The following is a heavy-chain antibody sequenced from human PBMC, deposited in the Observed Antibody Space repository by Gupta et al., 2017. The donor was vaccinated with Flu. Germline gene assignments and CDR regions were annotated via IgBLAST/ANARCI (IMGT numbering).Heavy chain of an antibody. V-gene: IGHV4-39*01. CDR3: ASKTGDACNV. J-gene: IGHJ3*01. D-gene: IGHD1-1*01. CDR1: GGSISNTDYY. CDR2: IFYAGSA. Sequence: QLQLQESGPGLVKPSETLSLTCTVSGGSISNTDYYWGWIRQSPGKGLEWIGNIFYAGSAFYSPSLKSRVTMSVESSNNQFSLKLTSVTAAETAVYYCASKTGDACNVWGQGTMVTVAS.